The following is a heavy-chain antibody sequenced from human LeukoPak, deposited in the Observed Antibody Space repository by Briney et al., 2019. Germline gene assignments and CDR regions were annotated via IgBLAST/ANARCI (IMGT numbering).Heavy chain of an antibody. Sequence: GGSLRLSCAASGFTFSSYAMHWVRQAPGKGLEWVAFIRYDGSNKYYADSVKGRFTISRDNSKNTLYLQMNSLRAEDTAVYYCAKVQDVLLWFGELLSWGQGTLVTVSS. J-gene: IGHJ4*02. CDR2: IRYDGSNK. D-gene: IGHD3-10*01. V-gene: IGHV3-30*02. CDR1: GFTFSSYA. CDR3: AKVQDVLLWFGELLS.